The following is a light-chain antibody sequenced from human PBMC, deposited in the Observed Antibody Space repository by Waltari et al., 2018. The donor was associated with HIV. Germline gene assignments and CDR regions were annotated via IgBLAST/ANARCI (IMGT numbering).Light chain of an antibody. V-gene: IGKV1-39*01. J-gene: IGKJ4*01. CDR3: QQSHSNPLS. CDR1: QTIKSF. CDR2: AAS. Sequence: DIQLTQSPSSLSASVGDRVTITCRASQTIKSFLNWYQQKPGKAPRLLIYAASSLQSGVPSRFSGSQSETDYTLSISSLQPEDLGTYYCQQSHSNPLSFGGGTKVEIK.